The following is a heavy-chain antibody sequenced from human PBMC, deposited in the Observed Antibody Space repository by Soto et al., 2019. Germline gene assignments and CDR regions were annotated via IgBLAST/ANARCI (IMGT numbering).Heavy chain of an antibody. D-gene: IGHD3-9*01. V-gene: IGHV1-3*01. CDR1: GYTFTGDA. Sequence: ASVKVSCKGSGYTFTGDAMHWVRQAPGQRLEWMGWINAGNGNTKYSQKFQGRVTITRDTSASTAYMELSSLRSEDTAVYYCARGPYPLRYFDWLLFGNWFDPWGQGTLVTVSS. CDR2: INAGNGNT. J-gene: IGHJ5*02. CDR3: ARGPYPLRYFDWLLFGNWFDP.